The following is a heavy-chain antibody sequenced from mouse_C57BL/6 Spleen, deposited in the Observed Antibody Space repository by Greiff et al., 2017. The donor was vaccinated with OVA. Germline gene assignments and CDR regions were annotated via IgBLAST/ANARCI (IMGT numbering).Heavy chain of an antibody. Sequence: VQLQESGAELVKPGASVKLSCKASGYTFTEYTIHWVKQRSGQGLEWIGWFYPGSGSIKYNEKFKDKATLTADKSSSTVYMELSRLTSEDSAVYFCARHEDRDGYYDPIYAMDYWGQGTSVTVSS. CDR1: GYTFTEYT. V-gene: IGHV1-62-2*01. CDR2: FYPGSGSI. D-gene: IGHD2-3*01. CDR3: ARHEDRDGYYDPIYAMDY. J-gene: IGHJ4*01.